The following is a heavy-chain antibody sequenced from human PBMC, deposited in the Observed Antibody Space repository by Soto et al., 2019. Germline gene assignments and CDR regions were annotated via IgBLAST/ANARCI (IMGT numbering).Heavy chain of an antibody. CDR2: IWYDGSNK. CDR1: GFTFSSYG. V-gene: IGHV3-33*01. Sequence: QVQLVESGGGVVQPGRSLRLSCAASGFTFSSYGMHWVRQAPGKGLEWVAVIWYDGSNKYYADSVKGRFTISRDNSKNTRYLQMNSLRAEDTAVYYCARGGGGRGAFYDSSGYPYYYGMDVWGQGTTVTVSS. CDR3: ARGGGGRGAFYDSSGYPYYYGMDV. J-gene: IGHJ6*02. D-gene: IGHD3-22*01.